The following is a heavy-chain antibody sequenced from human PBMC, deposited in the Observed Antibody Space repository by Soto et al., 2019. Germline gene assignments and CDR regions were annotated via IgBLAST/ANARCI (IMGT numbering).Heavy chain of an antibody. J-gene: IGHJ3*02. CDR2: IYPGDSDT. V-gene: IGHV5-51*01. Sequence: PGESLKISCKGSGYSFTSYWIGWVRQMPGKGLEWMGIIYPGDSDTRYSPSFQGQVTISADKSISTAYLQWSSLKASDTAMYYCARPYCISTSCYADAFDIWGQGTMVTVSS. CDR1: GYSFTSYW. D-gene: IGHD2-2*01. CDR3: ARPYCISTSCYADAFDI.